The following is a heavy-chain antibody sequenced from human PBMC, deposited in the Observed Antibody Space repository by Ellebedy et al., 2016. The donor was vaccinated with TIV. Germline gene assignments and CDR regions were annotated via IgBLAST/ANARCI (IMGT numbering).Heavy chain of an antibody. CDR3: ARYRSIAAGEYDS. J-gene: IGHJ4*02. D-gene: IGHD6-13*01. V-gene: IGHV5-51*01. CDR2: IYPGDSNI. CDR1: GYTFTNSW. Sequence: KVSCKGPGYTFTNSWIGWVRQMPGKGLEWMGNIYPGDSNIRYSPSFRGQVTISADKSISTADLQWNSLKASDTAMYYCARYRSIAAGEYDSWGQGTLVTVSS.